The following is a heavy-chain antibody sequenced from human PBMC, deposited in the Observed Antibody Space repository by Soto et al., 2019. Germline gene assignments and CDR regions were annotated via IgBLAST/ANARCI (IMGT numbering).Heavy chain of an antibody. J-gene: IGHJ4*02. CDR3: ARDRIAADGYYFHX. CDR1: GYTFTGYY. D-gene: IGHD6-13*01. Sequence: GVSVKVSCKASGYTFTGYYMHWVRQAPGQGLEWMGWINPNSGGTNYADKFQGSVSMTRETTSSTAYMELSRLRSDDTAVYYCARDRIAADGYYFHXWGQGTLVTVSX. CDR2: INPNSGGT. V-gene: IGHV1-2*07.